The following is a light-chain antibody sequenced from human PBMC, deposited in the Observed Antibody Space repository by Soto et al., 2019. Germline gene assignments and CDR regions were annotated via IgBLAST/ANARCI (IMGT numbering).Light chain of an antibody. CDR1: QSLNRNY. CDR2: GAF. CDR3: QQYESSPPT. J-gene: IGKJ1*01. Sequence: EVVLTQSPGTLSLSPGDRATLSCRASQSLNRNYLAWYQRKPGQPPRLLTYGAFNRATDIPARFSGSVSGTNLPLTITRLAPADFAVYYCQQYESSPPTFGQGTKVEF. V-gene: IGKV3-20*01.